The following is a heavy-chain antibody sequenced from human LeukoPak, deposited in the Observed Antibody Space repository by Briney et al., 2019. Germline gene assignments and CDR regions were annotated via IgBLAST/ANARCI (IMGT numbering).Heavy chain of an antibody. Sequence: SQTLSLTCTVSGGSISSGDYYWSWIRQPPGKGLEWIGYIYYSGSTYYNPSLKSRVTISVDTSKNQFSLKLSSVTAADTAAYYCARDYGDYEPHGAFDIWGQGTMVTVSS. CDR2: IYYSGST. J-gene: IGHJ3*02. D-gene: IGHD4-17*01. CDR3: ARDYGDYEPHGAFDI. CDR1: GGSISSGDYY. V-gene: IGHV4-30-4*01.